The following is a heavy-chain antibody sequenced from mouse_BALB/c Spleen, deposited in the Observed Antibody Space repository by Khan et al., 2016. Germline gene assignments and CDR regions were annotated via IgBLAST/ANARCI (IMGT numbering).Heavy chain of an antibody. Sequence: EVKLLESGGGLVQPGGSLNLSCAASGFDFSRYWMSWARQAPGKGQEWIGEINPGSSTINYTPSLKDKFIISRDNAKNTLYLQMSKVRSEDTALYYCARLLWFRAMDYWGQGTSVTVSS. CDR2: INPGSSTI. D-gene: IGHD2-2*01. J-gene: IGHJ4*01. V-gene: IGHV4-2*02. CDR3: ARLLWFRAMDY. CDR1: GFDFSRYW.